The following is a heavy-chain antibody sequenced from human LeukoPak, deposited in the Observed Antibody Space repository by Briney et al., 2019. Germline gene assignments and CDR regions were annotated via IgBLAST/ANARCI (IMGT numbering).Heavy chain of an antibody. J-gene: IGHJ4*02. D-gene: IGHD6-13*01. Sequence: SETLSLTCAVYGGSFSGYYWSWICQPPGKGLEWIGEINHSGSTNYNPSLKSRVTISVDTSKNQFSLKLSSVTAADTAVYYCARVLYSSSWYYFDYWGQGTLVTVSS. CDR1: GGSFSGYY. CDR2: INHSGST. V-gene: IGHV4-34*01. CDR3: ARVLYSSSWYYFDY.